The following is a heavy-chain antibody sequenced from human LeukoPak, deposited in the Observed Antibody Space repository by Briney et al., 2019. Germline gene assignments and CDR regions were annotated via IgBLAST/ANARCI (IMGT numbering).Heavy chain of an antibody. V-gene: IGHV1-18*01. D-gene: IGHD4-11*01. CDR1: GYTFTSYG. Sequence: GASVKVSCKASGYTFTSYGIGWVRQAPGQGLEWMGWISAYNGNTNYAQKLQGRVTMTTDTSTSTAYMELRSLRSDDTAVYYCAREQPNYSNYRRYYYGMDVWGQGTTVTVSS. J-gene: IGHJ6*02. CDR3: AREQPNYSNYRRYYYGMDV. CDR2: ISAYNGNT.